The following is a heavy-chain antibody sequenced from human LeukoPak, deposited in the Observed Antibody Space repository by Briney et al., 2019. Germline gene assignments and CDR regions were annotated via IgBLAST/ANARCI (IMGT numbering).Heavy chain of an antibody. Sequence: ASVKVSCKASGYTFTSYGISWVRQAPGQGLEWMGWISAYNGNTNYAQKLQGRVTMTTDTSTSTANMELRSLRSDDTAVYYCARDYSSSWPTPWWFDPWGQGTLVTVSS. V-gene: IGHV1-18*01. CDR2: ISAYNGNT. D-gene: IGHD6-13*01. CDR3: ARDYSSSWPTPWWFDP. CDR1: GYTFTSYG. J-gene: IGHJ5*02.